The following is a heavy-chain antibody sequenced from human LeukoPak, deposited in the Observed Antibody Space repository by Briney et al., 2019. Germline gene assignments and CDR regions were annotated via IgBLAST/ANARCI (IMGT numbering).Heavy chain of an antibody. D-gene: IGHD6-13*01. V-gene: IGHV3-30*04. CDR1: GFTFSSYV. J-gene: IGHJ3*02. CDR3: AREGIAAATHAFDI. Sequence: GRSLRLSCAASGFTFSSYVMHWVRQAPGKGLEWVAIISYDGSNEYYADSVKGRFTISRDNSKNTLYLQMNSLRAADTAVYYCAREGIAAATHAFDIWGQGTMVTVSS. CDR2: ISYDGSNE.